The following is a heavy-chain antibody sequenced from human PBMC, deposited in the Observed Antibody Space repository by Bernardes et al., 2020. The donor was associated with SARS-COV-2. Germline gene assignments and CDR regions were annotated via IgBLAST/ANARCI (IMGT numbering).Heavy chain of an antibody. D-gene: IGHD3-9*01. V-gene: IGHV2-5*02. J-gene: IGHJ4*02. CDR3: AHTQAVTYYDILTGYSPRRDGGTFDY. CDR2: IYWDDDK. Sequence: PTLVKPTQTLTLTCTFSGFSLSTSGVGVGWIRQPPGKALEWLALIYWDDDKRYSPSLKSRLTITKDTSKNQVVLTMTNMDPVDTATYYCAHTQAVTYYDILTGYSPRRDGGTFDYWGQGTLVTVSS. CDR1: GFSLSTSGVG.